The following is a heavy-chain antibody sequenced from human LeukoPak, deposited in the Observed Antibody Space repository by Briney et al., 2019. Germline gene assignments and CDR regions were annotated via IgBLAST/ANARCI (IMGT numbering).Heavy chain of an antibody. CDR1: GGSFNSNSYY. V-gene: IGHV4-39*01. J-gene: IGHJ4*02. CDR3: ARFLRGFDY. D-gene: IGHD2/OR15-2a*01. Sequence: PSETLSLTCTVSGGSFNSNSYYWGWIRQPPGKGLEWIGNIYYSGSTYYNPSLKSRVTISVDTSKNQFSLKVSSVTAADTAVYYCARFLRGFDYWGQGTLVTVSS. CDR2: IYYSGST.